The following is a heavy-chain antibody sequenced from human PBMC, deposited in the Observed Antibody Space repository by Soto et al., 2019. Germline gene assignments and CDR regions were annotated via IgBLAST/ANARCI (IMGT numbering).Heavy chain of an antibody. CDR2: IDPSDSYT. Sequence: GESLKISCKGSGYSFTSYWISWVRQMPGKGLEWMGRIDPSDSYTNYSPSFQGHVTISADKSISTAYLQWRSLKASDTAMYYCARRDYSNPSYGMDVWGQGTTVTVSS. J-gene: IGHJ6*02. CDR3: ARRDYSNPSYGMDV. CDR1: GYSFTSYW. D-gene: IGHD4-4*01. V-gene: IGHV5-10-1*01.